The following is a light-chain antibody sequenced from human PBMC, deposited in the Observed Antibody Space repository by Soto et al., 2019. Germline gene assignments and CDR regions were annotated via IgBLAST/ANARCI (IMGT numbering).Light chain of an antibody. CDR1: SSNIGAGYD. CDR3: QSHDSSLNSWV. CDR2: GNT. J-gene: IGLJ3*02. V-gene: IGLV1-40*01. Sequence: QSVLTQPPSMSGAPGQRVTISCTGSSSNIGAGYDVHWYQLLPGTAPKLLIYGNTNRPSGVPERFSGSKSGTSASLAITGLRAEDEADYYCQSHDSSLNSWVFGGGTQLTVL.